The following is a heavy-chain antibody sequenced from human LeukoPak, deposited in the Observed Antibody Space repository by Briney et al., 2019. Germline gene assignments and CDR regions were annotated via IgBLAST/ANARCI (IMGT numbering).Heavy chain of an antibody. V-gene: IGHV1-8*03. CDR1: GYTFTSYD. CDR2: MNPNSGTT. Sequence: ASVKVSCKASGYTFTSYDINWVRQATGQGLEWMGWMNPNSGTTGYAQKFQGRVTITRNTSITTAYMEMSSLRSEDTAVYFCARGQWDSYGLWHFDSWGQGTLVTVSS. J-gene: IGHJ4*02. CDR3: ARGQWDSYGLWHFDS. D-gene: IGHD5-18*01.